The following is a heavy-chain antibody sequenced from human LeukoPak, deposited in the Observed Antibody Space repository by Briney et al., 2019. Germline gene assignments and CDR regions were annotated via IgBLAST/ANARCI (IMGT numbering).Heavy chain of an antibody. CDR3: ARIVVVPAADSYNWFDP. CDR2: ISYDGSNK. J-gene: IGHJ5*02. CDR1: GFTFSSYA. Sequence: GGSLRLSCAASGFTFSSYAMHWVRQAPGKGLEWVAVISYDGSNKYYADSVKGRFTISRDNSKNTLYLQMNSLRAEDTAVYYCARIVVVPAADSYNWFDPWGQGTLVTVSS. D-gene: IGHD2-2*01. V-gene: IGHV3-30*14.